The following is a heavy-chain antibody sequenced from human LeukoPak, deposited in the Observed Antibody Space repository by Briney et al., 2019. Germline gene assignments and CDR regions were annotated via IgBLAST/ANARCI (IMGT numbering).Heavy chain of an antibody. J-gene: IGHJ4*02. CDR2: ISSSGRTI. CDR1: GYTVSSSE. Sequence: GGALRLSCADSGYTVSSSEMNWVRPTPGKGLEWVSYISSSGRTIDYAAAVKGRLTIVKGSVTNSLYLQMNTLRAEDTAVYYDATALCLGDGYTPRDDYWGQGTLVTVSS. V-gene: IGHV3-48*03. D-gene: IGHD5-24*01. CDR3: ATALCLGDGYTPRDDY.